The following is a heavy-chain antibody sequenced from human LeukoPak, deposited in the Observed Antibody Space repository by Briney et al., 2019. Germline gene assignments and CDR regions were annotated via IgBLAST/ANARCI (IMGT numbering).Heavy chain of an antibody. Sequence: GGSLRLSCAASGFSFSGYSMNWGRQAPGRGLEWISYISSGSRTIFYADSVKGRFTISRDNAKNSLYLLMNSLRADDTAVYYCARESITGDRDFDYWGQGTLITVSS. V-gene: IGHV3-48*01. J-gene: IGHJ4*02. CDR1: GFSFSGYS. CDR2: ISSGSRTI. CDR3: ARESITGDRDFDY. D-gene: IGHD7-27*01.